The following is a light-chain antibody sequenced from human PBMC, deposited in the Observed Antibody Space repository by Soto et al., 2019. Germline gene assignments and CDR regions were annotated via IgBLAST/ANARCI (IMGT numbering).Light chain of an antibody. J-gene: IGKJ1*01. CDR3: EQYNTYSGT. V-gene: IGKV1-5*03. CDR1: ETINTW. CDR2: QAS. Sequence: DIPMTQSPPTLSASVGDTVTITCRPSETINTWLAWFQQKPGKAPKFLIYQASTLLSGAPSRFSGSRAGTEYTLTISRLQPHDFATYYCEQYNTYSGTFGQRTKVEIK.